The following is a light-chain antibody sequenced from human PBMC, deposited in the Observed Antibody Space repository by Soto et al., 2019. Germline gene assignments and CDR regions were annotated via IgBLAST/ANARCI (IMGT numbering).Light chain of an antibody. CDR1: SSDVGAFNY. CDR2: EVT. V-gene: IGLV2-8*01. Sequence: QSVLTQPPSASGSPGQSVTISCAGTSSDVGAFNYVSWYQQLPGKAPKLTVYEVTKRPSGVPDRFSGSKSGNTASLTVSGLQAEDEADYYCTSYAGSNNVIFGGGTKLTVL. J-gene: IGLJ2*01. CDR3: TSYAGSNNVI.